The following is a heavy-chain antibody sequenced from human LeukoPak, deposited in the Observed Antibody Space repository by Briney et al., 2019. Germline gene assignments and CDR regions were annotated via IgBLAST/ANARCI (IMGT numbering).Heavy chain of an antibody. CDR1: GFTFDDYG. Sequence: PGGSLSLSCAASGFTFDDYGMSWVRQAPGQGLGLVCGINWNGGSTGYADSVKGRFTIPRANAKNTLYLQMNSLRAEDTAVYYCARYYGGLHDTIDIWGQGTMVTVSS. CDR3: ARYYGGLHDTIDI. V-gene: IGHV3-20*04. J-gene: IGHJ3*02. CDR2: INWNGGST. D-gene: IGHD4-23*01.